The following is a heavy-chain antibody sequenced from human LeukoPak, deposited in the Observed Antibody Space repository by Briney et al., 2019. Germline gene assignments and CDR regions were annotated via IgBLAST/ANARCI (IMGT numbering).Heavy chain of an antibody. Sequence: GGSLRLSCAASGFTFGKYWMLWVRQAPGRGLESVSRINTDGTVTTYADSVKGRFTVSRDNADNTMFLQMNSVRDEDTAVYYCATKQWLAPPPDSWGQGTPVTVSS. CDR1: GFTFGKYW. CDR3: ATKQWLAPPPDS. V-gene: IGHV3-74*01. D-gene: IGHD6-19*01. CDR2: INTDGTVT. J-gene: IGHJ4*02.